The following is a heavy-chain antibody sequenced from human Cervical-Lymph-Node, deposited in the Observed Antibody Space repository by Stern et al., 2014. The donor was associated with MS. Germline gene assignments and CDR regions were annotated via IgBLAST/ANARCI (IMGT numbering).Heavy chain of an antibody. D-gene: IGHD3-16*01. CDR2: IKATTGAT. CDR3: ATTGTYDALYY. CDR1: GYTFTGHS. V-gene: IGHV1-2*06. Sequence: VHLVESGAEARKPGASVRVSCQASGYTFTGHSFHWVRQAPGQGLEWMGRIKATTGATGYAHNFQGRLTMTSDTSTSTAYLELKNLRSDDTAVYYCATTGTYDALYYWGQGTLLTVSS. J-gene: IGHJ1*01.